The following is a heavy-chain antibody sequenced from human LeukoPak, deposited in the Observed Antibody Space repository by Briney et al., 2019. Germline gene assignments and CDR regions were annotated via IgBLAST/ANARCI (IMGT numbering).Heavy chain of an antibody. CDR2: IYYSGST. CDR1: GGSISSSSYY. J-gene: IGHJ4*02. V-gene: IGHV4-39*01. Sequence: SETLSLTCTVSGGSISSSSYYWGWIRQPPGQGLEWIGSIYYSGSTYYNPSLKSRFTISVDNSKDQFSLHLSSVSAADTAVYYCASVVVVVSAEGYWGQGTLVIVSS. CDR3: ASVVVVVSAEGY. D-gene: IGHD2-15*01.